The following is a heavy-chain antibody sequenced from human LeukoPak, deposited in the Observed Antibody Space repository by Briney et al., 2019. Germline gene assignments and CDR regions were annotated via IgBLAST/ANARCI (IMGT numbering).Heavy chain of an antibody. CDR3: ARGIGDY. V-gene: IGHV4-59*08. J-gene: IGHJ4*02. CDR1: GDSISSYY. Sequence: SETLSLTCTVFGDSISSYYWSWIRQSPGKGLEWIGYIYYSGSTNYNPSLKSRVTISVDTSKNQFSLKLSSVTAADTAVYYCARGIGDYWGQGTLVTVSS. D-gene: IGHD1-14*01. CDR2: IYYSGST.